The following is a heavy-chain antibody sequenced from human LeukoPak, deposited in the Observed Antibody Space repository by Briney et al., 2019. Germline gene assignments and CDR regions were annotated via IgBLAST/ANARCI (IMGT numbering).Heavy chain of an antibody. CDR3: AKETVAATGAAPNWFDP. J-gene: IGHJ5*02. V-gene: IGHV3-43*02. CDR2: ISGDGCST. D-gene: IGHD2-15*01. CDR1: GFTFDDYA. Sequence: GGSLRLSCAASGFTFDDYAMHWVRQAPGKGLEWVALISGDGCSTYYAVSVRGRFTISRDNSKNSLYLQMTSLRTEDTALYYCAKETVAATGAAPNWFDPWGQGTLVTVSS.